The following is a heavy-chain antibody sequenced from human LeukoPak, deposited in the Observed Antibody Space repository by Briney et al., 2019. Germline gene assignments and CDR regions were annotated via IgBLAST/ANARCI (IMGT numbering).Heavy chain of an antibody. CDR3: ARLYSSSFPLY. D-gene: IGHD6-6*01. CDR2: IYYSWST. V-gene: IGHV4-59*08. J-gene: IGHJ4*02. Sequence: PSETLSLTCTVSGGSISSYYWSWLRQPPGKGLEWIGYIYYSWSTNYNPSLKSRVTISVDTSKNQFSLKLSSVTAADTAVYYCARLYSSSFPLYWGQGTLVTVSS. CDR1: GGSISSYY.